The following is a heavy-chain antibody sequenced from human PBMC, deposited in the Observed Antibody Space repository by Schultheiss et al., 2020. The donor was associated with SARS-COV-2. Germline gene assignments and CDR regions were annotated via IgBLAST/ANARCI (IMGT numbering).Heavy chain of an antibody. CDR1: GDSISSGDYY. D-gene: IGHD5-12*01. Sequence: SETLSLTCTVSGDSISSGDYYWSWIRQHPGKGLEWIGYIYYSGGTFYNPSLTSRTVMSVDKSKNQFFLKLRSVTAADTALYFCARYSDSDLNLDFWGQGTLVTVSS. J-gene: IGHJ4*02. CDR2: IYYSGGT. V-gene: IGHV4-31*03. CDR3: ARYSDSDLNLDF.